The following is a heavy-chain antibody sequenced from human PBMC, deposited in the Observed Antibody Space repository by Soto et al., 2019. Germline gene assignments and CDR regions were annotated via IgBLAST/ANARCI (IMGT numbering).Heavy chain of an antibody. J-gene: IGHJ4*02. CDR2: IKTDGSET. V-gene: IGHV3-7*03. CDR3: TSDRYPRFYHGSGSYQYY. CDR1: GLTFSSFW. D-gene: IGHD3-10*01. Sequence: PGGSLRLSCAASGLTFSSFWMSWVRQAPGKGLEWVANIKTDGSETHYVDSVKGRFTISRDNPKTSLFLQMNSLRVEDTAVYFCTSDRYPRFYHGSGSYQYYWGKGTPVTVSS.